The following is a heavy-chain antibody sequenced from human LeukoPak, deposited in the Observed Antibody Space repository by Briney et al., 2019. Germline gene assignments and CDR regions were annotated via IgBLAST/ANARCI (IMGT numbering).Heavy chain of an antibody. CDR2: IYYSGST. CDR3: ARGAYDSSGYYGFDY. J-gene: IGHJ4*02. CDR1: GGSFSSSSYY. D-gene: IGHD3-22*01. Sequence: SETLSLTCTVSGGSFSSSSYYWGWIRQPPGKGLEWIGSIYYSGSTYYNPSLKSRVTISVDTSKNQFSLKLSSVTAADTAVYYCARGAYDSSGYYGFDYWGQGTLVTVSS. V-gene: IGHV4-39*07.